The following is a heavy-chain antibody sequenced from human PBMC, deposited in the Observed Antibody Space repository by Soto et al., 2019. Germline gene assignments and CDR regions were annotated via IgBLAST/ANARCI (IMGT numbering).Heavy chain of an antibody. V-gene: IGHV4-59*01. CDR3: GRVSYGTIFGVVTLGPLAFDI. Sequence: PSETLSPTCTVSGGSISSYYWSWIRQPPGKGLEWIGYIYYSGSTNYNPSLKSRVTISVDTSKNQFSLKLSSVTAADTAVYYCGRVSYGTIFGVVTLGPLAFDIWGQGTMVT. J-gene: IGHJ3*02. CDR1: GGSISSYY. CDR2: IYYSGST. D-gene: IGHD3-3*01.